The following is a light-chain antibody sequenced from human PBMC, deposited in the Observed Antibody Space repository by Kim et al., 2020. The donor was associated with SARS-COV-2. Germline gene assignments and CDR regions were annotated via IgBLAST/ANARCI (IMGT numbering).Light chain of an antibody. CDR2: EVT. Sequence: GQAVTISCIGATSDIGNYNRGAWYQQSPGTGPKLLIYEVTKRPSGVPDRFSGYKSDNTASLTISGLQPEDEADDSCFSFTSSGSFVFGTGTKVTVL. CDR1: TSDIGNYNR. V-gene: IGLV2-18*02. CDR3: FSFTSSGSFV. J-gene: IGLJ1*01.